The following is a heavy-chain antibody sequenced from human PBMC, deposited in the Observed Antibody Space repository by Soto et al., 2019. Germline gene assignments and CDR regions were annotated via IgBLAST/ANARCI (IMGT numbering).Heavy chain of an antibody. D-gene: IGHD3-22*01. Sequence: HPGGSLRLSCVVSGFTLSRYAMHWVRQAPGKGLEWVAAISYDGTNKNYADSVKGRFTISGDNSKDTLYLQMDSLRPDDTAVYYCARPPFDSSGYYRNWGQGTLVTSPQ. J-gene: IGHJ4*02. CDR1: GFTLSRYA. CDR2: ISYDGTNK. V-gene: IGHV3-30*04. CDR3: ARPPFDSSGYYRN.